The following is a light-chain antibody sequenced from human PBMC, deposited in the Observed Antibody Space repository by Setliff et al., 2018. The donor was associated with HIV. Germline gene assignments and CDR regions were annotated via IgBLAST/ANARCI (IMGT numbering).Light chain of an antibody. CDR1: SSDVGSYKL. V-gene: IGLV2-14*02. Sequence: QSALTQPASVSGSPGQSITISCTGTSSDVGSYKLVSWYQQHPGKAPKVMIYEVTKRPSGVSNRFSGSKSANTASLTISGLQAEDEADYYCCSYTTSITYVFGTGTKVTVL. J-gene: IGLJ1*01. CDR2: EVT. CDR3: CSYTTSITYV.